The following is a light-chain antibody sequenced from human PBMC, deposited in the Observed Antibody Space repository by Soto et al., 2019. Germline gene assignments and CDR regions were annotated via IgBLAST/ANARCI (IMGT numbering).Light chain of an antibody. Sequence: DIQMTQSPSTLSGSVGDRVTITCRASQTISSWLAWYQQKPGKAPKLLIYKASTLKSGVPSRFSRSGSGTEFTLPISSLQPADFATYYCQHYYSYSEAFGQGTKGELK. J-gene: IGKJ1*01. CDR2: KAS. CDR3: QHYYSYSEA. V-gene: IGKV1-5*03. CDR1: QTISSW.